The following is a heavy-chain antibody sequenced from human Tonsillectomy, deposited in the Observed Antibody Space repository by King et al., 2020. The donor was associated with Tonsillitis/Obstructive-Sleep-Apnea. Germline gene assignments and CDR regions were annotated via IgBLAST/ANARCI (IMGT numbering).Heavy chain of an antibody. CDR1: GFTFSSYS. CDR3: ARDAGDSGYDYRDAFDI. Sequence: EEQLVQSGGGLVQPGGSLRLSCAASGFTFSSYSMNWVRQAPGKGLEWVSYISSSSSTIYYADSVKGRFTISRDNAKNSLYLQMNSLRDEDTAVYYCARDAGDSGYDYRDAFDIWGQGTLVTVSS. D-gene: IGHD5-12*01. V-gene: IGHV3-48*02. J-gene: IGHJ3*02. CDR2: ISSSSSTI.